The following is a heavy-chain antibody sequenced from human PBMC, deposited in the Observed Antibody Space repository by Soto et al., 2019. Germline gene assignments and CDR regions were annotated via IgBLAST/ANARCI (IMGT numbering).Heavy chain of an antibody. Sequence: ASVKVSFKASGYTFTSYDINWVRQATGQGLEWMGWMNPNSGNTGYAQKFQGRVAMTRNTSISTAYMELSSLRSEDTAVYYCARGLGVVAATPYYYWGQGTLVTVSS. CDR3: ARGLGVVAATPYYY. CDR1: GYTFTSYD. D-gene: IGHD2-15*01. CDR2: MNPNSGNT. J-gene: IGHJ4*02. V-gene: IGHV1-8*01.